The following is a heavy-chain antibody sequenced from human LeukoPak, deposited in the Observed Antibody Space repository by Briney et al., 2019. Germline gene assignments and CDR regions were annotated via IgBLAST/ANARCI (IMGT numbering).Heavy chain of an antibody. CDR2: IYYSGST. J-gene: IGHJ4*02. D-gene: IGHD5-12*01. CDR1: GGSISSYY. Sequence: SETLSLTCTVSGGSISSYYWSWIRQPPGKGLEWIGYIYYSGSTNYNPSLKSRVTMSVDTSKNQFSLKLSSVTAADTAVYYCARGGSGYELISYWGQGTLVTVSS. V-gene: IGHV4-59*01. CDR3: ARGGSGYELISY.